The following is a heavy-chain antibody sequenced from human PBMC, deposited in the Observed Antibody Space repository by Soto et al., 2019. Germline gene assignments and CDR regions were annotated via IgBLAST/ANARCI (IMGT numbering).Heavy chain of an antibody. CDR3: ARERCSTGCPMDV. V-gene: IGHV4-31*03. D-gene: IGHD2-2*01. Sequence: QVQLQESGPGLMKPSQTLSLTCTVSGGFISSGGYYWAWVRQHPGEGLEWIGYIYHTGSTYYNPSLKGRVTISGDTSENQFSLRLSSVTAADTAIYYCARERCSTGCPMDVWGQGATVTVSS. CDR2: IYHTGST. CDR1: GGFISSGGYY. J-gene: IGHJ6*02.